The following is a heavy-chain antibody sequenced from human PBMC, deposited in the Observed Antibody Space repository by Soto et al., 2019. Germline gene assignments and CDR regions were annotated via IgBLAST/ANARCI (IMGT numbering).Heavy chain of an antibody. CDR2: INPSGGST. CDR3: AREAGAFDY. Sequence: QVQLVQSGAEVKKPGASVKVSCKASGYTFTSYYMHWVRQAPGQGLEWMGIINPSGGSTSYAQKCRGRVTMTRDTSTSTVYMELSSLGSEDTAVYYCAREAGAFDYWGQGTLVTVSS. D-gene: IGHD6-19*01. CDR1: GYTFTSYY. J-gene: IGHJ4*02. V-gene: IGHV1-46*01.